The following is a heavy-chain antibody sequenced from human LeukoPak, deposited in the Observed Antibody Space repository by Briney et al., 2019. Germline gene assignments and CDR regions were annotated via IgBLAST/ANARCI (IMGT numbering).Heavy chain of an antibody. CDR3: AKGEVGATRHFDY. CDR1: GITFSSHS. Sequence: PGGSLRLSCSASGITFSSHSMNWVRQAPGKGPEWVSSISSSSSYIYYADSVKGRFTISRDNAKNSLYLQMNSLRAEDTALYYCAKGEVGATRHFDYWGQGTLVTVSS. CDR2: ISSSSSYI. D-gene: IGHD1-26*01. V-gene: IGHV3-21*04. J-gene: IGHJ4*02.